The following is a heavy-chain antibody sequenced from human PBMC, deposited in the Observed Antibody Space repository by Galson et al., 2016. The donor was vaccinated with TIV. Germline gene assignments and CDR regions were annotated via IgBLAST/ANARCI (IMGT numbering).Heavy chain of an antibody. V-gene: IGHV4-38-2*02. CDR1: DYSISSGYY. CDR3: ARGRVDEPLSLRDDFYYYPLDV. CDR2: IYHTGST. J-gene: IGHJ6*02. D-gene: IGHD2/OR15-2a*01. Sequence: SETLSLTCTVSDYSISSGYYWSWIRQPPGKGLEWIGSIYHTGSTYYNPSLKSRVTISVDTSKNQFSLLVFPVTAADTAVYFCARGRVDEPLSLRDDFYYYPLDVWGHGTTVTVSS.